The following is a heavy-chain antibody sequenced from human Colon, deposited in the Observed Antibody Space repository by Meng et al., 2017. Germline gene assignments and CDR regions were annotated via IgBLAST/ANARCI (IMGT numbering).Heavy chain of an antibody. CDR2: ISPYNGNT. CDR3: ARDHLTYWLDP. J-gene: IGHJ5*02. CDR1: GYNLKNHD. V-gene: IGHV1-18*04. Sequence: VQSGGEVKKPGASLKGSLQAFGYNLKNHDNSRGRQAPGQGLEWRGMISPYNGNTDYAQNFQGRVTMTTDTSTNTAYMEVRSLRSDDTAVYFCARDHLTYWLDPWGQGTLVTVSS.